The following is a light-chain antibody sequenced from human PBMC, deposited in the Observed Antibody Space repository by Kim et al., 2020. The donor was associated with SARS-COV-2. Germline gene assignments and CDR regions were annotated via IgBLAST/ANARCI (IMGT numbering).Light chain of an antibody. V-gene: IGLV3-19*01. Sequence: ALGQTVRITCQGDGLTTYYASWYQQKPGQAPVLVFYANDNRPSGIPDRFSGSSSGNTASLTITETQAEDEADYFCHSRDSSGNHQVFGGGTQLTVL. CDR1: GLTTYY. CDR2: AND. CDR3: HSRDSSGNHQV. J-gene: IGLJ2*01.